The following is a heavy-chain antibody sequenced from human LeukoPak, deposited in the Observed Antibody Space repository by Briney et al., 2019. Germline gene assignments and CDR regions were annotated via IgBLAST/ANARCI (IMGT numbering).Heavy chain of an antibody. CDR1: GGSISSYY. V-gene: IGHV4-59*08. Sequence: PSETLSLTCTVSGGSISSYYWSWIRQPPGKGLEWIGYIYYSGSTNYNPSLKSRVTISVDTSKNQFSLKLSSVTAADTAVYYCARYSTEPGYFDWLSPLGYYGMDVWGQGTTVTVSS. D-gene: IGHD3-9*01. CDR3: ARYSTEPGYFDWLSPLGYYGMDV. J-gene: IGHJ6*02. CDR2: IYYSGST.